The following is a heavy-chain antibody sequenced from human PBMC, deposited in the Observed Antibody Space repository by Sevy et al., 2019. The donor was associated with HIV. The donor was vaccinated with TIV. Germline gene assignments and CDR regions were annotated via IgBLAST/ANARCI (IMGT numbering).Heavy chain of an antibody. CDR2: IYYSGST. CDR1: GGSISSYY. D-gene: IGHD3-16*01. CDR3: ARVATFDGGVAGDPDAFDI. Sequence: SETLSLTCTVSGGSISSYYWSWIRQPPGKGLEWIGYIYYSGSTTYNPSLKSRFTISVDTYKNQFSLKLSSVTAADTAVYYCARVATFDGGVAGDPDAFDIWGQGTMVTVSS. V-gene: IGHV4-59*01. J-gene: IGHJ3*02.